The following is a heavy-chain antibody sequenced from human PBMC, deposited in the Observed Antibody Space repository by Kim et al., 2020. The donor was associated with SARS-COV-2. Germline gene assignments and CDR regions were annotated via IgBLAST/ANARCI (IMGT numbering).Heavy chain of an antibody. CDR3: ARGGGKATSYYYYGMDV. Sequence: SETLSLTCTVSGGSISSGDYYWSWIRQPPGKGLEWIGYIYYSGSTYYNPSLKSRVTISVDTSKNQFSLKLSSVTAADTAVYYCARGGGKATSYYYYGMDVWGQGTTGTVSS. D-gene: IGHD2-15*01. V-gene: IGHV4-30-4*01. CDR1: GGSISSGDYY. CDR2: IYYSGST. J-gene: IGHJ6*02.